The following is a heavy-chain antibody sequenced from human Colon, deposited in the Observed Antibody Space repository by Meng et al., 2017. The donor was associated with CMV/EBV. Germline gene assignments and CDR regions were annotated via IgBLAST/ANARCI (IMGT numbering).Heavy chain of an antibody. CDR2: MFYSGST. Sequence: SETLSLTCTVSGDSIRSSGYYWAWIRQPPGKGLEWIGSMFYSGSTYHSASLKSRVTMSIDTSKNQVSLKLTSVTAADTAVYYCARDGQRISVVWGVPNWFDPWGQGTLVTVSS. J-gene: IGHJ5*02. D-gene: IGHD3-10*01. V-gene: IGHV4-39*07. CDR3: ARDGQRISVVWGVPNWFDP. CDR1: GDSIRSSGYY.